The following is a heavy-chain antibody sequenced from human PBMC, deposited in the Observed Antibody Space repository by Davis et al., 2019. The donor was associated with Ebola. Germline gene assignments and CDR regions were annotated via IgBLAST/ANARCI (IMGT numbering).Heavy chain of an antibody. D-gene: IGHD3-10*02. CDR3: ARRGSTMFNWFDP. Sequence: GESLKISCKGSGYSFTSYWIGWVRQLPGKGLEWMGIISPGDSDTSYSPSFQGQVTISADKSISTAYLQWSSLKASDTAMYYCARRGSTMFNWFDPWGQGTLVTVSS. J-gene: IGHJ5*02. CDR2: ISPGDSDT. V-gene: IGHV5-51*01. CDR1: GYSFTSYW.